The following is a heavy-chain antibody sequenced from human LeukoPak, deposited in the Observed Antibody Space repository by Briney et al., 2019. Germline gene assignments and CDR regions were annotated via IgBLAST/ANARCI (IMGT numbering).Heavy chain of an antibody. CDR2: ISSNNNII. V-gene: IGHV3-48*01. CDR1: GFTFSSYS. CDR3: VRDLVTSSGAVDY. D-gene: IGHD2-8*02. J-gene: IGHJ4*02. Sequence: GGSLRLSCAASGFTFSSYSMNWVRQAPGKGLEWLSYISSNNNIIYYADSVKGRFTISRDNAKNSLYLQMHSLRAEDTAVYYCVRDLVTSSGAVDYWGQGTLVTVSS.